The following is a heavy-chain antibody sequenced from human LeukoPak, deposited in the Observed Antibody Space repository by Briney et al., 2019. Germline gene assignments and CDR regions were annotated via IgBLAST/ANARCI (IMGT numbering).Heavy chain of an antibody. CDR2: IIPIFGTA. Sequence: ASVKVSCKASGGTFSSYAISWVRQAPGQGLEWMGGIIPIFGTANYAQKFQGRVTITADKSTSTAYMELSSLRSEDTAVYYCARDRKGGYYPSWPYYYYMDVWGKGTTVTVSS. CDR1: GGTFSSYA. V-gene: IGHV1-69*06. J-gene: IGHJ6*03. D-gene: IGHD1-26*01. CDR3: ARDRKGGYYPSWPYYYYMDV.